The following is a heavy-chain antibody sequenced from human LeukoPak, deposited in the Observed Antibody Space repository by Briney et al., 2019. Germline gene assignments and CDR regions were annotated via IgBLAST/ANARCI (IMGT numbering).Heavy chain of an antibody. CDR1: GFTFSDEY. Sequence: PGGSLRLSCAASGFTFSDEYMSWIRQAPGKGLEWVSYISYSGSYTNYTDSVKGRFTISRDNAKNSLYLQMNSLRAEDTAVYYCARSRGAGPGAYFDYWGQGTLITVSS. V-gene: IGHV3-11*03. J-gene: IGHJ4*02. CDR3: ARSRGAGPGAYFDY. CDR2: ISYSGSYT. D-gene: IGHD6-19*01.